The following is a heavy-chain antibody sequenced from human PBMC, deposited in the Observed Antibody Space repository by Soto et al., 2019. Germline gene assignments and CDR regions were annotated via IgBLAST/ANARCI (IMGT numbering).Heavy chain of an antibody. CDR1: GFSLRNARMG. CDR2: IVSNDEK. D-gene: IGHD3-22*01. J-gene: IGHJ6*03. V-gene: IGHV2-26*01. Sequence: QVTLKESGPVVVNPTETLTLTCTVSGFSLRNARMGVSWIRQPAGKAPEWLAHIVSNDEKSYNKSLQTRLTISKDTSKSQVVLTMTYMDPVDTATYVCARMLAVNYYYYYLDVWGEGTTVTVSS. CDR3: ARMLAVNYYYYYLDV.